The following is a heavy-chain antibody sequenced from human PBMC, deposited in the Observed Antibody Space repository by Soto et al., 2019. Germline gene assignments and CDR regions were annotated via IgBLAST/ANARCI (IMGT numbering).Heavy chain of an antibody. D-gene: IGHD6-19*01. Sequence: SVKVSCKASGGTFSSYAIIWVRQAPGQGLEWMGGIIPIFGTANYAQKFQGRVTITADESTSTAYMELSSLRSEDTAVYYCARFYSSGWYTDRPDAFDIWGQGTMVTVSS. J-gene: IGHJ3*02. CDR1: GGTFSSYA. CDR2: IIPIFGTA. CDR3: ARFYSSGWYTDRPDAFDI. V-gene: IGHV1-69*13.